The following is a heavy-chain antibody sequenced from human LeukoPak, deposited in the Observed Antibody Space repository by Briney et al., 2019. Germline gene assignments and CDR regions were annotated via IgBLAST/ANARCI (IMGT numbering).Heavy chain of an antibody. CDR2: IKSKTDGGTT. V-gene: IGHV3-15*01. CDR1: GFTFSNAW. J-gene: IGHJ6*03. CDR3: TTGEVPYIAAAGTDYYYYYMDV. D-gene: IGHD6-13*01. Sequence: GGSLRLSCAGPGFTFSNAWLSWVRQAPGKGLEWVGRIKSKTDGGTTDYAAPVKGRFTISRDDSKTTLYLQMNSLKTEDTGVYYCTTGEVPYIAAAGTDYYYYYMDVWGKGTTVTVAS.